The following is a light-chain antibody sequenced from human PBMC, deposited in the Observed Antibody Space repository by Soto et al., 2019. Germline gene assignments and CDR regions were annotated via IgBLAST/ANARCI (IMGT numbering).Light chain of an antibody. Sequence: QSVLTQPPSASGTPGQRVTISCSVSSSNIGSNTVNWYQQLPGTAPKLLIYSNNQRPSGVPDRFSGSKXXTSASLAISGLQSEDEADYYCAAWDDSLNAYVVFGGGTKVTVL. CDR1: SSNIGSNT. V-gene: IGLV1-44*01. CDR2: SNN. CDR3: AAWDDSLNAYVV. J-gene: IGLJ2*01.